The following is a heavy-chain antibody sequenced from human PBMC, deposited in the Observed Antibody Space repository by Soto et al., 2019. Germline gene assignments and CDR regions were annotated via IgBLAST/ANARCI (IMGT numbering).Heavy chain of an antibody. V-gene: IGHV1-18*04. CDR1: GYTFTCYG. CDR3: ARVGKDIVVVPAAEAIYNWFDP. Sequence: ASVKVSCKASGYTFTCYGISWVRQAPGQGLEWMGWNSAYNGNTNYAQKLQGRVTMTTDNSTSTAYMELRSLRSDDTAVYYCARVGKDIVVVPAAEAIYNWFDPWGQGTLVTVSS. J-gene: IGHJ5*02. CDR2: NSAYNGNT. D-gene: IGHD2-2*01.